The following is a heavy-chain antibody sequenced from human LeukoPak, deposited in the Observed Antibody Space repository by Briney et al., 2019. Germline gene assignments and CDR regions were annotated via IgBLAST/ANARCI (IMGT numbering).Heavy chain of an antibody. CDR2: IIPIFGTA. V-gene: IGHV1-69*13. D-gene: IGHD3-9*01. Sequence: EASVKVSCKASGGTFSSYAISWVRQAPGQGLEWMGGIIPIFGTANYAQKFQGRVTITADESTSTAYMELSNLRSEDTAVYYCASDPYYDIWTGPDYWGQGTLVTVSS. J-gene: IGHJ4*02. CDR1: GGTFSSYA. CDR3: ASDPYYDIWTGPDY.